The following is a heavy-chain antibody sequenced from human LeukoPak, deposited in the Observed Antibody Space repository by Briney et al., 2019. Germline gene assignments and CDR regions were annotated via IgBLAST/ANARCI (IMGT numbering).Heavy chain of an antibody. J-gene: IGHJ4*02. CDR3: ARIYTSWYEFDY. CDR1: GGSISSSSYN. D-gene: IGHD6-13*01. CDR2: IYYRGST. Sequence: SETLSLTCNVSGGSISSSSYNWGWIRQPPGKGLEWIGSIYYRGSTYYNPSLKSRATISVDTSKNQFSLKLSSVTAADTAMYYCARIYTSWYEFDYWGQGTLVTVSS. V-gene: IGHV4-39*01.